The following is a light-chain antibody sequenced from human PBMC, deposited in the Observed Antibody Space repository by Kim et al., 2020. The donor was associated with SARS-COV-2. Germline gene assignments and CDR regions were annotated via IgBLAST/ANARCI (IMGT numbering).Light chain of an antibody. Sequence: ASIGDRVTSTCRASRNIASGVAWYQQKPGEAPRLLIYKASNLKSGVPTRFSGSGSGTEFTLTTDSLQADNLATYYCQQYRSYPWTFGQGTKVDIK. CDR1: RNIASG. J-gene: IGKJ1*01. V-gene: IGKV1-5*03. CDR3: QQYRSYPWT. CDR2: KAS.